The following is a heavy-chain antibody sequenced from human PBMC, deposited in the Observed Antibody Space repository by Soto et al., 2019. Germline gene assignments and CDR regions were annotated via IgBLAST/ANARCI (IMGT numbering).Heavy chain of an antibody. CDR1: GGYISSSSYY. CDR3: ARQNYDSSGYYYLEVDHCFDP. Sequence: LETLCLTCSVAGGYISSSSYYWGWIRQTPGKGLEWIGSIYYSGSTYYNPSLKSRVTISVDTSKNQFSLKLSSVTAADTAVYYCARQNYDSSGYYYLEVDHCFDPWGQGTLVTVSS. CDR2: IYYSGST. V-gene: IGHV4-39*01. J-gene: IGHJ5*02. D-gene: IGHD3-22*01.